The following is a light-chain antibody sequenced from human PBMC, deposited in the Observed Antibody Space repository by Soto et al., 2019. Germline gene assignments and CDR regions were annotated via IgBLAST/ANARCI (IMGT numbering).Light chain of an antibody. CDR3: QQYGRSPWT. J-gene: IGKJ1*01. Sequence: EIVLPQTPSTLSLSPGERATLSCRASQSVSSSYLAWYQQKPGQAPRLLIYGASSRATGIPDTFSGSGSGTDFTLTISRLEPEDFAVYYCQQYGRSPWTFGKGTKVDIK. CDR1: QSVSSSY. CDR2: GAS. V-gene: IGKV3-20*01.